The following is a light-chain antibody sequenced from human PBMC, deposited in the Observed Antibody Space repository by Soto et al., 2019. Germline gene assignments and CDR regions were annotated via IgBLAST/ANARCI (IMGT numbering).Light chain of an antibody. CDR3: QSYDSSLGGNVV. V-gene: IGLV1-40*01. J-gene: IGLJ2*01. CDR1: SSNIGAGYD. CDR2: GNS. Sequence: QSVLTQPPSVSGAPGQRVTISCTGSSSNIGAGYDVHWYQQLPGTAPKLLIYGNSNRPSGVIDRFSGSKSGTSASLTITGLQAEDESYYSCQSYDSSLGGNVVFGGGTKLTVL.